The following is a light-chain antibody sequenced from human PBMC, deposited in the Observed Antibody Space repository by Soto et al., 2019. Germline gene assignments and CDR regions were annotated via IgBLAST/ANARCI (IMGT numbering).Light chain of an antibody. CDR3: QQYNYWRT. Sequence: EIVMTQSPATLSVSPGERATLSCRASQSVSSNLAGYQQKPAQAPRLLIYGASTRATGIPAWFSSSGSGTEFTITISSLQSEDFVVYYCQQYNYWRTFGPGTKVDIK. CDR2: GAS. CDR1: QSVSSN. J-gene: IGKJ3*01. V-gene: IGKV3-15*01.